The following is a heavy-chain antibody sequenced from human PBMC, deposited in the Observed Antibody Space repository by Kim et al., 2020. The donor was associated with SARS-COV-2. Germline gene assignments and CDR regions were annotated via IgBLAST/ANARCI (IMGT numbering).Heavy chain of an antibody. D-gene: IGHD2-2*02. V-gene: IGHV1-18*01. CDR2: ISTYNGNT. J-gene: IGHJ4*02. CDR3: ARGAISSTGRLDY. CDR1: GYTFSDFG. Sequence: ASVKVSCKTSGYTFSDFGITWVRQVPGQGLEWMGWISTYNGNTNYVQKLQGRLTMAADTSTSTSYMELSSLTSDDTAVYFCARGAISSTGRLDYWEQGTLVTVSS.